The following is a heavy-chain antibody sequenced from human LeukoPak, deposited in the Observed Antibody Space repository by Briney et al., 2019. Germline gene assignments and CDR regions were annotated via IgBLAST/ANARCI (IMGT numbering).Heavy chain of an antibody. J-gene: IGHJ4*02. D-gene: IGHD3-10*01. CDR1: GFTFSSYG. CDR3: AKAPRGGLWFGELFDY. V-gene: IGHV3-30*18. CDR2: ISYDGSNK. Sequence: GRSLRLSCAASGFTFSSYGMHWVRQAPGKGLEWVAVISYDGSNKYYADSAKGRFTISRDNSKNTLYLQMNSLRAEDTAVYYCAKAPRGGLWFGELFDYWGQGTLVTVSS.